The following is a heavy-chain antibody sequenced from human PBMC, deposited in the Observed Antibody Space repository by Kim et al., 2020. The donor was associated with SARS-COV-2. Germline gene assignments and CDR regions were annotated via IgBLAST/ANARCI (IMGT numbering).Heavy chain of an antibody. CDR3: ARDTGRLLDYYYGMDV. V-gene: IGHV3-33*01. CDR2: IWYDGSNK. J-gene: IGHJ6*02. D-gene: IGHD3-10*01. Sequence: GGSLRLSCAASGFTFSSYGMHWVRQAPGKGLEWVAVIWYDGSNKYYADSVKGRFTISRDNSKNTLYLQMNSLRAEDTAVYYCARDTGRLLDYYYGMDVWGQGTTVTVSS. CDR1: GFTFSSYG.